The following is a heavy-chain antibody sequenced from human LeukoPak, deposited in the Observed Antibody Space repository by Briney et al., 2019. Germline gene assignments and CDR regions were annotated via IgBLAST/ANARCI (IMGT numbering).Heavy chain of an antibody. CDR1: GFTFGAYW. V-gene: IGHV3-74*01. D-gene: IGHD6-13*01. CDR3: ARGGIGSFDS. Sequence: GGSLRPSCAASGFTFGAYWMHWVRQAPGEGLLWVARIHSDGSATTYADSVKGRFTISRDNARNTVSLQMNSLRAEDAAVYYCARGGIGSFDSWGQGTRVTVSS. J-gene: IGHJ4*02. CDR2: IHSDGSAT.